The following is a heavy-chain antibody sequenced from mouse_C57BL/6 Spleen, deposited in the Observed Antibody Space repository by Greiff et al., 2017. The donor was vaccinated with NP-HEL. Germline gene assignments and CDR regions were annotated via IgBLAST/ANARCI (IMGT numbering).Heavy chain of an antibody. Sequence: VQLQQSGAELARPGASVKLSCKASGYTFTSYGISWVKQRTGQGLEWIGEIYPRSGNTYYNEKFKGKATLTADKSSSTAYMELRSLTSEDSAVYFCARYLIYYEEGYAMDYWGQGTSVTVSS. CDR2: IYPRSGNT. J-gene: IGHJ4*01. V-gene: IGHV1-81*01. CDR3: ARYLIYYEEGYAMDY. D-gene: IGHD2-4*01. CDR1: GYTFTSYG.